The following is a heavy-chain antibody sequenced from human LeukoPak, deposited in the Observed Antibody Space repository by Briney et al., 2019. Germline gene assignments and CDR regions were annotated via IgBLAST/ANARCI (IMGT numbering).Heavy chain of an antibody. V-gene: IGHV1-2*02. CDR3: AREWLRVRPFDY. CDR1: GYTFTSYY. CDR2: INPNSGGT. Sequence: ASVKVSCKASGYTFTSYYMHWVRQAPGQGLEWMGWINPNSGGTNYAQKFQGRVTMTRDTSISTAYMELSRLRSDDTAVYYCAREWLRVRPFDYWGQGTLVTVSS. D-gene: IGHD5-12*01. J-gene: IGHJ4*02.